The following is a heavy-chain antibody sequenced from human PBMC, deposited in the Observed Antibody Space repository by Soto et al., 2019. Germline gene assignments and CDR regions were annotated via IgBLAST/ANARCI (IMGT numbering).Heavy chain of an antibody. V-gene: IGHV3-53*01. CDR1: GFTVSSNY. CDR3: ARDSRWCSGANCYDGFDP. J-gene: IGHJ5*02. Sequence: GGSLRLSCAASGFTVSSNYMSWVRQAPGKGLEWVSVIYSGGSTYYADSVKGRFTISRDNSKNTLYLQMNSLRAEDTAVYYCARDSRWCSGANCYDGFDPWGQGTLVTVSS. D-gene: IGHD2-15*01. CDR2: IYSGGST.